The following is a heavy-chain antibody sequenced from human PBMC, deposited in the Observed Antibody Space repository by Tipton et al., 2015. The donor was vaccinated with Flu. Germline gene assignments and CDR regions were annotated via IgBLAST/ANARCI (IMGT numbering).Heavy chain of an antibody. CDR2: LNWNGGNS. CDR1: GFAFDDYA. D-gene: IGHD3-16*01. V-gene: IGHV3-20*04. CDR3: ARRGAAITNCFDY. Sequence: QLVQSGGGVVRPGGSLRLSCAASGFAFDDYAMSWVRQAPGKGLEWVSGLNWNGGNSGYADSVKGRFTISRDNAKNSLYLQMNSLRAEDTALYYCARRGAAITNCFDYWGQGTLVTVSS. J-gene: IGHJ4*02.